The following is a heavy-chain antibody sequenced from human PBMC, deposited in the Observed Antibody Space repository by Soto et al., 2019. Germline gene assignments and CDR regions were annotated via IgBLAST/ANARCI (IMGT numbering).Heavy chain of an antibody. CDR1: GFTFSNAW. CDR3: TXPVLSGTPVNYYYGMDV. J-gene: IGHJ6*02. D-gene: IGHD6-19*01. CDR2: IKSKTDGGTT. V-gene: IGHV3-15*01. Sequence: GGLRLSCAASGFTFSNAWMSWVRQAPGKGLEWVGRIKSKTDGGTTDYAAPVKGRFTISRDDSKNTLYLQMNSLKTEDTAVYYCTXPVLSGTPVNYYYGMDVWGQGTTVTVSS.